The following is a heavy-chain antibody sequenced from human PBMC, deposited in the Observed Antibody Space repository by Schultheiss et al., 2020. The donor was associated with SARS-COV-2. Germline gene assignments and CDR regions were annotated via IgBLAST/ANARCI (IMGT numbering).Heavy chain of an antibody. CDR3: AKDRGDFWSGYAPGYGMDV. V-gene: IGHV3-23*01. Sequence: GGSLRLSCATSGLAFSISWMSWVRQAPGKGLEWVSAISGSGGSTYYADSVKGRFTISRDNSKNTLYLQMNSLRAEDTAVYYCAKDRGDFWSGYAPGYGMDVWGQGTTVTVSS. J-gene: IGHJ6*02. CDR2: ISGSGGST. D-gene: IGHD3-3*01. CDR1: GLAFSISW.